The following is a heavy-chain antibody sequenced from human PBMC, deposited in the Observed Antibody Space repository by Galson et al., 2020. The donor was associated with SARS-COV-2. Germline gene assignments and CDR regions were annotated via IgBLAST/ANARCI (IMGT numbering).Heavy chain of an antibody. CDR3: ARDFQGLFGAAARPFDY. CDR1: GYTFTSYG. J-gene: IGHJ4*02. V-gene: IGHV1-18*04. D-gene: IGHD6-6*01. Sequence: ASVKVSCKASGYTFTSYGISWVRQAPGQGLEWMGWISAYNGNTNYAQKLQGRVTMTTDTSTSTAYMELRSLRSDDTAVYYCARDFQGLFGAAARPFDYWGQGTLVTVSS. CDR2: ISAYNGNT.